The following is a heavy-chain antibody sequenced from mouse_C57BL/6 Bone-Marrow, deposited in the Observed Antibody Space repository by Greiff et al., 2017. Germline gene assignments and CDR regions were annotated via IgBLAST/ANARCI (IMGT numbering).Heavy chain of an antibody. Sequence: QVQLKESGPELVKPGASVKISCKASGYAFSSSWMNWVKQRPGKGLEWIGRIYPGDGDTNYNGKFKGKATLTADNSSSTAYMQLSSLTSEDSAVYFCARGGDYEGFAYWGQGTLVTVSA. CDR1: GYAFSSSW. J-gene: IGHJ3*01. D-gene: IGHD2-4*01. V-gene: IGHV1-82*01. CDR2: IYPGDGDT. CDR3: ARGGDYEGFAY.